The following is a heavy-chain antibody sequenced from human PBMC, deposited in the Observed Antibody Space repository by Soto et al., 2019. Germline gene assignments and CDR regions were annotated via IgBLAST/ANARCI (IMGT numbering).Heavy chain of an antibody. Sequence: SETLSLTCTVSGGSISSGGYYWSWIRQHPGKGLEWIGYIYYSGSTYYNPSLKSRVTISVDTSKNQFSLKLSSVTAADTAVYYCARAPSGYSNYVKAPGLFDYWGQGTLVTVSS. D-gene: IGHD4-4*01. V-gene: IGHV4-31*03. CDR3: ARAPSGYSNYVKAPGLFDY. CDR2: IYYSGST. CDR1: GGSISSGGYY. J-gene: IGHJ4*02.